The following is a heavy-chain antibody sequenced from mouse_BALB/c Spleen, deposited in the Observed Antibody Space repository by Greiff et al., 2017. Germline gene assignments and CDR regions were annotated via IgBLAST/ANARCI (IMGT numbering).Heavy chain of an antibody. V-gene: IGHV3-1*02. J-gene: IGHJ3*01. CDR1: GYSITSGYS. CDR2: IHYSGST. Sequence: VQLQQSGPDLVKPSQSLSLTCTVTGYSITSGYSWHWIRQFPGNKLEWMGYIHYSGSTNYNPSLKSRISITRDTPKNQFFLQLNSVTTEDTATYYCARSSVYYGYDAWFAYWGQGTLVTVSA. D-gene: IGHD2-2*01. CDR3: ARSSVYYGYDAWFAY.